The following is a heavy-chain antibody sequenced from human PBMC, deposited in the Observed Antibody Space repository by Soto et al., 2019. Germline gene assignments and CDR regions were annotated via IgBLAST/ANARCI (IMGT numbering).Heavy chain of an antibody. CDR2: INAGNGNT. CDR3: ARRLPPTMVRGVIGWFDP. D-gene: IGHD3-10*01. CDR1: GYTFTSYA. Sequence: ASVKVSCKASGYTFTSYAMHWVRQAPGQRLEWMGWINAGNGNTKYSQKFQGRVTITRDTSASTAYMELSSLRSEDTAVYYCARRLPPTMVRGVIGWFDPWGQGTLVTVSS. J-gene: IGHJ5*02. V-gene: IGHV1-3*01.